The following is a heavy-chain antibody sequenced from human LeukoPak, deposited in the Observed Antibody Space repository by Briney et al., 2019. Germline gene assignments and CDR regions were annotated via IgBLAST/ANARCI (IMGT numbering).Heavy chain of an antibody. J-gene: IGHJ6*02. CDR3: ARIPLVATIYYGMDV. D-gene: IGHD5-12*01. Sequence: KPGGSLGLSCAASGFTFSSYSMNWVRQAPGKGLEWVSSISSSSSYIYYADSVKGRFTISRDNAKNSLYLQMNSLRAEDTAVYYCARIPLVATIYYGMDVWGQGTTVTVSS. V-gene: IGHV3-21*01. CDR1: GFTFSSYS. CDR2: ISSSSSYI.